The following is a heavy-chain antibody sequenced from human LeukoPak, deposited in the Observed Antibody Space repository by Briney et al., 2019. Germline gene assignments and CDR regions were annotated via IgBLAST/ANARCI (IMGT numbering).Heavy chain of an antibody. CDR1: GGSFNDYD. J-gene: IGHJ4*02. Sequence: SETLSLTCSVYGGSFNDYDWSWVRQAPGRGLQWIGEINESGATNCDPSLKSRVTMSIDTSKSQFSLSLRSVTAADTAVYFCARYVPVKTGPTRASFDYWGQGILVSVSS. CDR3: ARYVPVKTGPTRASFDY. V-gene: IGHV4-34*01. CDR2: INESGAT. D-gene: IGHD1-1*01.